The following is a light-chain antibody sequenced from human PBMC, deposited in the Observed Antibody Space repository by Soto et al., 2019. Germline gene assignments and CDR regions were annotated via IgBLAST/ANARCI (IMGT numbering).Light chain of an antibody. CDR2: EVS. CDR1: SSDVGGYNY. V-gene: IGLV2-8*01. J-gene: IGLJ3*02. CDR3: SSYAGSNLWV. Sequence: QSALTQPPSASGSPGQSVTISCTGTSSDVGGYNYVSWYQQHTGKAPKLMIYEVSKRPSGVPDRFSGSKSGNTASLTVSGLQAEDEADYYCSSYAGSNLWVFGGGTKLTVL.